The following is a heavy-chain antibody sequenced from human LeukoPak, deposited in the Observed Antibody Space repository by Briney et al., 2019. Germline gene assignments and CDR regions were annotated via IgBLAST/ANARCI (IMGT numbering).Heavy chain of an antibody. CDR1: GVSISGYY. Sequence: PSETLSLTCSVSGVSISGYYWSWVRQPAGQGLGCIGGVYSSRISDYHPSLKSRVTISVDTSKNQFSLRLSSVTAADTAVYYCARNRYFDTGGYYYDFDYWGQGTLVTVSS. CDR2: VYSSRIS. CDR3: ARNRYFDTGGYYYDFDY. J-gene: IGHJ4*02. V-gene: IGHV4-4*07. D-gene: IGHD3-22*01.